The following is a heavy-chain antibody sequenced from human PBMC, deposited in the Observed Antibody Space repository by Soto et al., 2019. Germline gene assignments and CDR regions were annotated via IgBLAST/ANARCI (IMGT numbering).Heavy chain of an antibody. CDR1: GGTFSSYA. J-gene: IGHJ6*02. Sequence: GASVKVSCKACGGTFSSYAISWVRQAPGQGLEWMGGIIPIFGTANYAQKFQGRVTITADKSTSTAYMELSSLRSEDTAVYYCAREGSGYYKGYYYYYYGMDVWGQGTTVTVSS. V-gene: IGHV1-69*06. CDR3: AREGSGYYKGYYYYYYGMDV. D-gene: IGHD3-22*01. CDR2: IIPIFGTA.